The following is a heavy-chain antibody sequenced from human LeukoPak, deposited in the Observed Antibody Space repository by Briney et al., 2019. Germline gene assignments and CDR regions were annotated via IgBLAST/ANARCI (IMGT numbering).Heavy chain of an antibody. V-gene: IGHV3-33*01. D-gene: IGHD6-6*01. Sequence: PGGSLRLSCAASGFTFSSYGMHWVRQAPGKGLEWVADIWYDGSNKYYADSVKGRFTISRDNSKNTLYLQMNSLRAEDTAVYYCKFSSSSDDYWGQGTLVTVSS. J-gene: IGHJ4*02. CDR1: GFTFSSYG. CDR2: IWYDGSNK. CDR3: KFSSSSDDY.